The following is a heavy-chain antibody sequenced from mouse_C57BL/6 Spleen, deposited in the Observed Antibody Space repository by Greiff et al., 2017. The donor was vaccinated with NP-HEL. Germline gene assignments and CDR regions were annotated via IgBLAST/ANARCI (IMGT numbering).Heavy chain of an antibody. CDR3: ARDGYWYFDY. J-gene: IGHJ2*01. CDR1: GFSLTSYG. V-gene: IGHV2-6*03. Sequence: VKLMESGPGLVAPSKSLSITCTVSGFSLTSYGVHWVRQPPGKGLEWLVVIWSDGSTTYNSALKSRLSIIKDNSKSQVFLKMNSLQTDDTAMYYCARDGYWYFDYWGQGTTLTVSS. D-gene: IGHD2-3*01. CDR2: IWSDGST.